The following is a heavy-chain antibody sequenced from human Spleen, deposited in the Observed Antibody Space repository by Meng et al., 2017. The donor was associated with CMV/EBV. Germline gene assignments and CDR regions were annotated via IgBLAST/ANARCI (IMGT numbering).Heavy chain of an antibody. Sequence: GYAVTRYVIPWVRQAPGQGLEWMGWISASNANTYYAQNLQGRVTMTTDTFTNTAYMELRSLKSDDTAVYYCARAAFTTSGVVIHFDYWGQGTLVTVSS. CDR3: ARAAFTTSGVVIHFDY. V-gene: IGHV1-18*04. CDR2: ISASNANT. CDR1: GYAVTRYV. D-gene: IGHD3-3*01. J-gene: IGHJ4*02.